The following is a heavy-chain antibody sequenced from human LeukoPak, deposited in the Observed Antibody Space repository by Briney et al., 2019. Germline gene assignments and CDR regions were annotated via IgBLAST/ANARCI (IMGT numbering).Heavy chain of an antibody. CDR3: ARGTLNSSGYYYYFDY. CDR1: GGSISSGGYY. CDR2: INHSGST. D-gene: IGHD3-22*01. V-gene: IGHV4-39*07. J-gene: IGHJ4*02. Sequence: SETLSLTCTVSGGSISSGGYYWSWIRQPPGKGLEWIGEINHSGSTNYNPSLKSRVTISVDTSKNQFSLKLSSVTAADTAVYYCARGTLNSSGYYYYFDYWGQGTLVTVSS.